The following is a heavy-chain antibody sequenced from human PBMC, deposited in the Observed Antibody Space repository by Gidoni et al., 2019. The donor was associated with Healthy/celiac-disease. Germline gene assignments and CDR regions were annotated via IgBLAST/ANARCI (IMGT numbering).Heavy chain of an antibody. CDR1: GYSFTSYW. CDR3: ARSGAMVQGVIHYFDY. J-gene: IGHJ4*02. Sequence: EVQLVQSGAEVKKPGESLKISCTGSGYSFTSYWIGWVRQMPGKGLEWMGIIYPGDSDTRYSPSFQGQVTISADKSISTAYLQWSSLKASDTAMYYCARSGAMVQGVIHYFDYWGQGTLVTVSS. D-gene: IGHD3-10*01. V-gene: IGHV5-51*01. CDR2: IYPGDSDT.